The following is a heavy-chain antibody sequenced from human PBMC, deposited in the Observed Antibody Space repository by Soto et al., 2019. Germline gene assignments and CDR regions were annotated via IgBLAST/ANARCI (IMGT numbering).Heavy chain of an antibody. V-gene: IGHV4-59*08. CDR1: GGSISSYY. D-gene: IGHD2-15*01. CDR2: IYYSGST. CDR3: ATMGTPATGLYFFDY. J-gene: IGHJ4*02. Sequence: SETLSLTCTVSGGSISSYYWSWIRQPPGKGLEWIGYIYYSGSTYYSTSLKSRVTISVDTSKSQFSLNLSFVTAADTSVYYCATMGTPATGLYFFDYWXQGSLVTVSS.